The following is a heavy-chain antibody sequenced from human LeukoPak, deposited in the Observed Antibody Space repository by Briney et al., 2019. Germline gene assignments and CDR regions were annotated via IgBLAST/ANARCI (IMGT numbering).Heavy chain of an antibody. J-gene: IGHJ6*02. CDR3: ARDPLSGRYGMDV. CDR2: ISAYNGNT. V-gene: IGHV1-18*01. CDR1: GYTFTSYA. D-gene: IGHD6-25*01. Sequence: GASVKVSCKASGYTFTSYAMNWVRQAPGQGLEWMGWISAYNGNTNYAQKLQGRVTMTTDTSTSTAYMELRSLRSDDTAVYYCARDPLSGRYGMDVWGQGTTVTVSS.